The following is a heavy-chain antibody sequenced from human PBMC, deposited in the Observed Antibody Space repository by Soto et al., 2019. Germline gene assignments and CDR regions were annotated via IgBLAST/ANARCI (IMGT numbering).Heavy chain of an antibody. J-gene: IGHJ4*02. V-gene: IGHV1-58*01. CDR2: IVVGSGNT. Sequence: SVKVSCKASGFTFTSSAVQWVRQARGQRLEWIGWIVVGSGNTNYAQKFQERVTITRDMSTSTAYMELSSLRSEDTAVYYCAAGDDYVWGSYRYSYWGQGTLVTVSS. CDR3: AAGDDYVWGSYRYSY. CDR1: GFTFTSSA. D-gene: IGHD3-16*02.